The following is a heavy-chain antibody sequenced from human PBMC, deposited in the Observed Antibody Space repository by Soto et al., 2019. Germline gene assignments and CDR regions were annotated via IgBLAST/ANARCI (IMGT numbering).Heavy chain of an antibody. CDR1: GFTFSTFM. D-gene: IGHD1-1*01. Sequence: PGGSLRLSCAASGFTFSTFMMHWVRQAPGRGLAWVAFISHDGSNKKYADSVMGRFTISRDNSKNTLYLQMNSLRAEDTAVYYCVKDSPTGPFDYWGQGTLVTVS. CDR2: ISHDGSNK. J-gene: IGHJ4*02. V-gene: IGHV3-30*18. CDR3: VKDSPTGPFDY.